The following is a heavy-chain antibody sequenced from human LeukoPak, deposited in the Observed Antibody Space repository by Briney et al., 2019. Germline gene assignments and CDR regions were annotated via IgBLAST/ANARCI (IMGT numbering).Heavy chain of an antibody. V-gene: IGHV4-39*01. Sequence: SETLSLTCTVSGGSISSSSYYWGWIREPPGKGLEWIGSIYYSGSTYYNPSLKRRVTISVDTSKNQFSLKLSSVIAADTAVYYCARRRSGALRLFDYWGQGTLVTVSS. CDR2: IYYSGST. CDR3: ARRRSGALRLFDY. CDR1: GGSISSSSYY. J-gene: IGHJ4*02. D-gene: IGHD3-16*01.